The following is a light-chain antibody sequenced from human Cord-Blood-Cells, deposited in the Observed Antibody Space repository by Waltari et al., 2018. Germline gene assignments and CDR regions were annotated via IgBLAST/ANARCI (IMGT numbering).Light chain of an antibody. V-gene: IGKV3-11*01. CDR2: DAS. J-gene: IGKJ4*01. CDR3: QQRSNWPPLT. Sequence: EIVLTQSPATLSLSPGERATLSCRASQSVSSYLAWYQQKPGQAPRLLIYDASNRGTGIPARFSGSGSGTDFTLTISSLEPEDSAVYYCQQRSNWPPLTFGGGTKVEIK. CDR1: QSVSSY.